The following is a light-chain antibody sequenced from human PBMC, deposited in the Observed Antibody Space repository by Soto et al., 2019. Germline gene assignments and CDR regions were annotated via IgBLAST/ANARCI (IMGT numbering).Light chain of an antibody. V-gene: IGKV3-15*01. CDR3: QQYNNWPPPWT. CDR2: GAS. J-gene: IGKJ1*01. Sequence: EIVMTQSPPTLSVSPGGRAPLSPTARQRVRGEIAWYQQKPGQAPRLLIYGASTRATGIPPRFSGSGSGTEFTLTISSLQSEDFAVYYCQQYNNWPPPWTFGQGTKVEIK. CDR1: QRVRGE.